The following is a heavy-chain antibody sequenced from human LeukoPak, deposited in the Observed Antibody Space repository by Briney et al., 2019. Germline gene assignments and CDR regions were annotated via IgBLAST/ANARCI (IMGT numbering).Heavy chain of an antibody. Sequence: GGSLRLSCAASGFTFSSYTISWVRQAPGKGLEWVSAISHTSEYTYHADSVKGRFTISRDNSKNTLYLQINSLRAEDTAVYYCARDLSLFLELDVWGQGTTVTVSS. V-gene: IGHV3-23*01. CDR3: ARDLSLFLELDV. CDR2: ISHTSEYT. D-gene: IGHD3-3*01. CDR1: GFTFSSYT. J-gene: IGHJ6*02.